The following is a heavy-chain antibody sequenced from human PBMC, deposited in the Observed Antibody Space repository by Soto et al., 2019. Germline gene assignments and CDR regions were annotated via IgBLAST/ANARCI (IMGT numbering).Heavy chain of an antibody. J-gene: IGHJ4*02. Sequence: SETLSLTCSVSRASISTTNYYWAWIRQTPEKGLEWIGSIDYSGTTYYKSSLKSRVTISIDTSNNQFSLKVYSMTAADTAVYYCTRHMCTRGPCYFDYWGQGTLVTVSS. CDR2: IDYSGTT. D-gene: IGHD2-8*02. CDR1: RASISTTNYY. V-gene: IGHV4-39*01. CDR3: TRHMCTRGPCYFDY.